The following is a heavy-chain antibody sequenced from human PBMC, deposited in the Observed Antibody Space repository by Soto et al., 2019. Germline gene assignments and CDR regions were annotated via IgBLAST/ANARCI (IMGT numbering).Heavy chain of an antibody. CDR3: ATSVNSAMALDY. D-gene: IGHD5-18*01. J-gene: IGHJ4*02. V-gene: IGHV1-46*01. Sequence: ASVKVSCKASGYTFTHYYMHWVRQAPGQGLEWMGIINPNGGSTTYAQRFRAGFTMTRDTSTSTVYMELSSLRSEDSAVYYCATSVNSAMALDYWGQGTLVTVSS. CDR1: GYTFTHYY. CDR2: INPNGGST.